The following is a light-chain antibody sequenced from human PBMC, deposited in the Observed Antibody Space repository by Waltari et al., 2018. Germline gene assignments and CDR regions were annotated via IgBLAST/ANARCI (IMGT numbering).Light chain of an antibody. CDR3: QKYDSVPFT. CDR2: SAS. CDR1: QGISNY. Sequence: DIQMTQSPSSLSASVGDRVTITCRASQGISNYLAWYQQTPGKVPKLLIYSASTLKSGFPSRFRGSGSGTDFTLTISSLQPEDVATYYCQKYDSVPFTFGPGAKVDI. J-gene: IGKJ3*01. V-gene: IGKV1-27*01.